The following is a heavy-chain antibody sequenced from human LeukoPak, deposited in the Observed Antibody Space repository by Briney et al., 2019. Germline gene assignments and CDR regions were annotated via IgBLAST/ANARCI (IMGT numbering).Heavy chain of an antibody. D-gene: IGHD3-10*01. CDR3: ARVREDAFDV. J-gene: IGHJ3*01. V-gene: IGHV4-61*08. CDR1: GGSISSGGYY. CDR2: IYYSGTT. Sequence: PSETLSLTCAVSGGSISSGGYYWTWIRQSPGMGLEWLGYIYYSGTTTYNPSLKSRVAISIDTSKNQFSLKITSVTAADTAVYFCARVREDAFDVWGQGTMVTVS.